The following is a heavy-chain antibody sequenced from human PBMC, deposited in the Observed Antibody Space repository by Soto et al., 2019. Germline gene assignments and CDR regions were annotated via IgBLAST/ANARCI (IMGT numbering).Heavy chain of an antibody. CDR3: ARDPGYCTNGVCYRGWFDP. V-gene: IGHV3-33*01. D-gene: IGHD2-8*01. J-gene: IGHJ5*02. CDR1: GFTFSSYG. CDR2: IWYDGSNK. Sequence: QVQLVESGGGVVQPGRSLRLSCAASGFTFSSYGMHWVRQAPGKGLEWVAVIWYDGSNKYYADSVKGRFTISRDNSKNTLYLQMSSLGAEDTAVYYCARDPGYCTNGVCYRGWFDPWGQGTLVTVSS.